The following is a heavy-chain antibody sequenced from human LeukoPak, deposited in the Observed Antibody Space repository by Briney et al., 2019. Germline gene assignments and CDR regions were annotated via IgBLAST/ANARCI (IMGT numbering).Heavy chain of an antibody. D-gene: IGHD6-25*01. Sequence: PGGSLRLSCAASGFTFTSHSMNWVRQAPGKGLEWVSSIGSRSTSIYYADSVKGRFTISRDNAKNSLCLQMNSLRAEDTAVYYCARESSESFDIWGQGTMVTVSP. CDR3: ARESSESFDI. CDR2: IGSRSTSI. J-gene: IGHJ3*02. CDR1: GFTFTSHS. V-gene: IGHV3-21*01.